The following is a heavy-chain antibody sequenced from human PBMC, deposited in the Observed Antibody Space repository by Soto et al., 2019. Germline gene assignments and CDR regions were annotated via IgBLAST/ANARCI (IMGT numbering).Heavy chain of an antibody. CDR2: ISTYDGVT. CDR3: AGYCSGGSCLSPTLYYYYGMDV. Sequence: ASVKVSCKASGYTFTSYGISWVRQAPGQRLEWMGWISTYDGVTNYAQILQGRVTMTTDTSTSTAYMELTSLKSGDTAVYYCAGYCSGGSCLSPTLYYYYGMDVWGQGTTVTVSS. D-gene: IGHD2-15*01. V-gene: IGHV1-18*01. CDR1: GYTFTSYG. J-gene: IGHJ6*02.